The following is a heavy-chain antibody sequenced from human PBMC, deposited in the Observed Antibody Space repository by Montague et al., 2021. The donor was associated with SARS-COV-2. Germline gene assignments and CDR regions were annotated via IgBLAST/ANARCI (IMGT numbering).Heavy chain of an antibody. J-gene: IGHJ4*02. CDR1: GGSISDSNYL. V-gene: IGHV4-39*07. D-gene: IGHD6-13*01. CDR2: IHYSGT. Sequence: SETLSLTCTVSGGSISDSNYLWGWIRQPPGKGLEWIGDIHYSGTYYNPXXRSRVTMSRDLSESQFSLRLRSVTAADTALYYCARSLISASGTGSNFDSWGQGTLVAVSS. CDR3: ARSLISASGTGSNFDS.